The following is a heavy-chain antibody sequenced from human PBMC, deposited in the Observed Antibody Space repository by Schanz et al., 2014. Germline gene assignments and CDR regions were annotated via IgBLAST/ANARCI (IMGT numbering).Heavy chain of an antibody. CDR2: INPSSGTT. Sequence: QVQLVQSGAEVKKPGVSVKVSCKASGYTFTTYYIHWVRQAPGQGLEWMGKINPSSGTTRIAQNFQGRLTVTRDTSTSTAYMELRSLISDDTAVYYCARETTIITGGAFDVWGQGTMXTVSS. CDR3: ARETTIITGGAFDV. V-gene: IGHV1-46*01. J-gene: IGHJ3*01. D-gene: IGHD3-9*01. CDR1: GYTFTTYY.